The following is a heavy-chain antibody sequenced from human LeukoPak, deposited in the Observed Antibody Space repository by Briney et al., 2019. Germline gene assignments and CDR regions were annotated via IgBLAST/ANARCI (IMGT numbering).Heavy chain of an antibody. Sequence: SETLSLTCTVSGGSISSSSYYWGWIRQPPGKGLEWIGSIYYSGSTYYNPSLKSRVTISVDTSKNQFSLKLSSVTAADTAVYYCAREKSRTMVRGVNGGVDVWGKGTTVTVSS. CDR1: GGSISSSSYY. V-gene: IGHV4-39*07. CDR2: IYYSGST. J-gene: IGHJ6*04. D-gene: IGHD3-10*01. CDR3: AREKSRTMVRGVNGGVDV.